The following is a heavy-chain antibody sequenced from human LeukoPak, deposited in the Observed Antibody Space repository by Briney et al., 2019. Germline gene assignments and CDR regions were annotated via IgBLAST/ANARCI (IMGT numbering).Heavy chain of an antibody. CDR1: GGSFSGYY. CDR2: INHSGST. J-gene: IGHJ6*03. D-gene: IGHD6-13*01. CDR3: ARQMAAALYYYYYMDV. Sequence: SETLSLTCAVYGGSFSGYYWSWLRQPPGKGLEWIGEINHSGSTNYNPSLKSRVTISVDTSKNQFSLKLSSVTAADTAVYYCARQMAAALYYYYYMDVWGKGTTVTISS. V-gene: IGHV4-34*01.